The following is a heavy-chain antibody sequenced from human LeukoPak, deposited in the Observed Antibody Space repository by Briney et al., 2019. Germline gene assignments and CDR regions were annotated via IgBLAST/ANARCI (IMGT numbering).Heavy chain of an antibody. Sequence: SETLSLTCAVSGYSISSGYYWGWIRQPPGKGLEWIGSIYHSGTTYYNPSLRSRVTMSINTSKNQFSLKLSSVTAADTAVYYCARDQGYGEQDVFDIWGQGTMVTVSS. J-gene: IGHJ3*02. V-gene: IGHV4-38-2*02. CDR3: ARDQGYGEQDVFDI. CDR1: GYSISSGYY. D-gene: IGHD4-17*01. CDR2: IYHSGTT.